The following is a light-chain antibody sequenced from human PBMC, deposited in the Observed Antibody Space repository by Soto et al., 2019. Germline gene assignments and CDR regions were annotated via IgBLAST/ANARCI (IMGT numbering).Light chain of an antibody. CDR3: LQHNNYPRT. CDR1: QDIRSD. J-gene: IGKJ1*01. V-gene: IGKV1-17*01. CDR2: AAS. Sequence: DIQMTQSPSSLSASVGERVTITCRASQDIRSDLCWYQQKPGKAPKRLIYAASRLQSGVPSRFSGSGSGTEFTLTISSLDPEDFATYYCLQHNNYPRTFGQGTKVEIK.